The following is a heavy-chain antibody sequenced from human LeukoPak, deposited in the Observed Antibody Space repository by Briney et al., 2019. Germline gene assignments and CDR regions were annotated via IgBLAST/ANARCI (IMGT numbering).Heavy chain of an antibody. CDR3: ARDYDSSGYQPPDY. D-gene: IGHD3-22*01. Sequence: ASVKVSCKASGYTFIDYYMHWVRQAPGQGLEWMGWINPSSGGTNYAQKFQGRVTMTRDTSISTAYVELIRLISDDTAVYYCARDYDSSGYQPPDYWGQGTLVTVSS. J-gene: IGHJ4*02. V-gene: IGHV1-2*02. CDR2: INPSSGGT. CDR1: GYTFIDYY.